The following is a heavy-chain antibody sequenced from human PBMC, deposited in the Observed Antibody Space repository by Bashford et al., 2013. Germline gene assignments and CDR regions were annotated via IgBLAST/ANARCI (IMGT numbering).Heavy chain of an antibody. CDR3: ARIRCSTRSPNCYLGGYYDYGMDV. CDR1: GGSINSSSYH. J-gene: IGHJ6*02. D-gene: IGHD2-2*01. V-gene: IGHV4-39*01. Sequence: SETLSLTCTVSGGSINSSSYHWGWIRQPPGKGLEWIGSFYYSGSTYQNPSLKSRVTISVDTSKNQFSLKLRSVTAADTAVYYCARIRCSTRSPNCYLGGYYDYGMDVWGQGTTVTVSS. CDR2: FYYSGST.